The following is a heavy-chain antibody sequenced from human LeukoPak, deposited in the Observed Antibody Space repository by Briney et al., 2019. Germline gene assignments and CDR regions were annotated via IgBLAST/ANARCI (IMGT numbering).Heavy chain of an antibody. V-gene: IGHV4-4*07. Sequence: PSETLSLTCSVSGDFITNRYWSWVRQSAGKGLEWIGRISTRGNTNYNPPLKSRVTMSVDTSNKHFSLKLTSVTAADTAVYYCVRNWDYWGQGTLVTVSS. CDR3: VRNWDY. CDR2: ISTRGNT. D-gene: IGHD1-1*01. CDR1: GDFITNRY. J-gene: IGHJ4*02.